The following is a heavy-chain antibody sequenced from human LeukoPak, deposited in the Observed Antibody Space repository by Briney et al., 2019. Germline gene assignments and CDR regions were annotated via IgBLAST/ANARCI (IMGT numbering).Heavy chain of an antibody. J-gene: IGHJ4*02. V-gene: IGHV3-30*03. CDR2: ISYDGSNK. D-gene: IGHD3-16*01. CDR3: ARGLSAMGYFDY. Sequence: PGGSLRLSCAASGFSFSDHYMDWVRQAPGKGLEWVAVISYDGSNKYYADSVKGRFTISRDNSKNTLYLQMNSLRAEDTAVYYCARGLSAMGYFDYWGQGTLVTVSS. CDR1: GFSFSDHY.